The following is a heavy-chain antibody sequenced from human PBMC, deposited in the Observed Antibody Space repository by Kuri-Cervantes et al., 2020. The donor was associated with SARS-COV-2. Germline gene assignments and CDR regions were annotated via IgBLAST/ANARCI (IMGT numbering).Heavy chain of an antibody. J-gene: IGHJ6*02. Sequence: SVKVSCKPSGGTFSSYAISWVRQAPGQGLEWMGGIIPIFGTANYAQKFQGRVMITADESTSTAYMELSSLRSEDTAVYYCARDREKGYDFWSGYYTYYYYGMDVWGQGTTVTVSS. CDR1: GGTFSSYA. CDR3: ARDREKGYDFWSGYYTYYYYGMDV. CDR2: IIPIFGTA. D-gene: IGHD3-3*01. V-gene: IGHV1-69*13.